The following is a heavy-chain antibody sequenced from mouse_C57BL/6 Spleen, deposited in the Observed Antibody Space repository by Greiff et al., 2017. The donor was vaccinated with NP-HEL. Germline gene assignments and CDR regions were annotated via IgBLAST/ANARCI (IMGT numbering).Heavy chain of an antibody. J-gene: IGHJ2*01. CDR3: ARCSHYFDD. V-gene: IGHV1-81*01. Sequence: QVQLQQSGAELARPGASVKLSCKASGYTFTSYGISWVKQRTGQGLEWIGEIYPRSGNTYYNEKFKGKATLTADKSSSTAYMELRSLTSEDSAVYFWARCSHYFDDWGQGTTLTVSS. CDR1: GYTFTSYG. CDR2: IYPRSGNT.